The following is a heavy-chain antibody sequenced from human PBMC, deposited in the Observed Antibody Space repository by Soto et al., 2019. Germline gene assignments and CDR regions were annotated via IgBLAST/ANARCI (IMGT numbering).Heavy chain of an antibody. J-gene: IGHJ4*02. CDR2: ISAYNGNT. CDR1: GYTFTSYG. V-gene: IGHV1-18*01. D-gene: IGHD3-3*01. Sequence: ASVKVSCKASGYTFTSYGISWVRQAPGQGLEWMGWISAYNGNTNYAQKLQGRVTMTTDTSTSTAYMELRSLRSDDTAVYYCARDMSGYDFWSGYYDYWGQGTLVNVSS. CDR3: ARDMSGYDFWSGYYDY.